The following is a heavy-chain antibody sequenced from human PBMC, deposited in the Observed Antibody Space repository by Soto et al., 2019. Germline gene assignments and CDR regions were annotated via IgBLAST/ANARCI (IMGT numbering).Heavy chain of an antibody. Sequence: EVQLVESGGGLVQPGRSLRLSCVASGFTFDDYAMHWVRQAPGKGLEWVSGVSWNSGSIGYADSVEGRFTISRDSAKNSVYLQMNNLRAEDTALYYCTKFPSYSYGDYVPDTFDLWGQGTMVTVSS. J-gene: IGHJ3*01. D-gene: IGHD4-17*01. V-gene: IGHV3-9*01. CDR2: VSWNSGSI. CDR1: GFTFDDYA. CDR3: TKFPSYSYGDYVPDTFDL.